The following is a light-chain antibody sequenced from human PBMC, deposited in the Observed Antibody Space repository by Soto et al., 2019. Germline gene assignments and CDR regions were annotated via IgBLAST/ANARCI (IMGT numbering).Light chain of an antibody. Sequence: QSVLTQSSSASASLGSSVKLTCTLSSGHSSYIIAWHQQQPGKAPRYLMKLEGCGSYNKGSGVPDRFSGSSSGADRYLTISNLQFEDEADYYCETWDSNTRVFGTGTKLTVL. CDR2: LEGCGSY. CDR1: SGHSSYI. J-gene: IGLJ1*01. V-gene: IGLV4-60*02. CDR3: ETWDSNTRV.